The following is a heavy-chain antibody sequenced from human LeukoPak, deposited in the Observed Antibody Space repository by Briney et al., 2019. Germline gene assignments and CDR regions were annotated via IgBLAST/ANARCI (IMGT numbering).Heavy chain of an antibody. CDR2: INSDGSST. V-gene: IGHV3-74*01. Sequence: PGGSLRLSCAASGFTISSYWMHWVRHGPGKGLVGVSRINSDGSSTTYADSVKGRFTISRDKAKNKLYLQMNSLRAEDTAVYYCARIASCYYDSSGYYHPKVVDDYWGQGTLVTVSS. J-gene: IGHJ4*02. D-gene: IGHD3-22*01. CDR1: GFTISSYW. CDR3: ARIASCYYDSSGYYHPKVVDDY.